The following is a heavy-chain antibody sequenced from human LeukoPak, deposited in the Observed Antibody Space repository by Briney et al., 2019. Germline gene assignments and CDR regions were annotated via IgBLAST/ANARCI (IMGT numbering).Heavy chain of an antibody. J-gene: IGHJ4*02. D-gene: IGHD6-13*01. CDR2: INHSGSA. CDR1: GGSFSGYY. Sequence: SETLSLTCAVYGGSFSGYYWSWIRQPPGKGLEWIGEINHSGSANYNPSLKSRVTMSVDTSKNQFSLKLSSVTAADTAVYYCARDVVAAAGTWDYWGQGTLVTVSS. V-gene: IGHV4-34*01. CDR3: ARDVVAAAGTWDY.